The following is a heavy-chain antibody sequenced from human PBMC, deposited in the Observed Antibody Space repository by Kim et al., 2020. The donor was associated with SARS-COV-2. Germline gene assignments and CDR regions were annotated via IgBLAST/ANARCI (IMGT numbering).Heavy chain of an antibody. Sequence: SETLSLTCTVSGGSISSGGYYWSWIRQHPGKGLEWIGYIYYSGSTYYNPSLKSRVTISVDTSKNQFSLKLSSVTAADTAVYYCARAGATMFGVFSAFDIWRQGTMITVSS. J-gene: IGHJ3*02. CDR3: ARAGATMFGVFSAFDI. D-gene: IGHD3-3*01. V-gene: IGHV4-31*03. CDR1: GGSISSGGYY. CDR2: IYYSGST.